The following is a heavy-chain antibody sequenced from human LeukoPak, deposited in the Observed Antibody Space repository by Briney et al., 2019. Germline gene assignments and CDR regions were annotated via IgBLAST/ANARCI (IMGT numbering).Heavy chain of an antibody. D-gene: IGHD5-24*01. V-gene: IGHV3-30-3*01. CDR2: ISYDGSNK. J-gene: IGHJ4*02. CDR1: GFTFSSYA. CDR3: ARETPRRGETRDGYR. Sequence: GGSLRLSCAASGFTFSSYAMHWVRQAPGKGLEWVAVISYDGSNKYYADSVKGRFTISRDNSKNTLYLQMNSLRAEDTAVYYCARETPRRGETRDGYRWGQGTLVTVSS.